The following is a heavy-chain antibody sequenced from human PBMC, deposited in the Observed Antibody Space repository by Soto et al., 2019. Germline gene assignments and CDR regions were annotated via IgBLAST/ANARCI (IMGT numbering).Heavy chain of an antibody. CDR1: GGSISSGDYY. D-gene: IGHD4-17*01. CDR3: AREYGDYSINWFDP. Sequence: SETLSLTCTVSGGSISSGDYYWSWIRQPPGKGLEWVGYIYYSGSTYYNPSLKSRVTISVDTSKNQFSLKLSSVTAADTAVYYCAREYGDYSINWFDPWGQGTLVTVSS. J-gene: IGHJ5*02. V-gene: IGHV4-30-4*01. CDR2: IYYSGST.